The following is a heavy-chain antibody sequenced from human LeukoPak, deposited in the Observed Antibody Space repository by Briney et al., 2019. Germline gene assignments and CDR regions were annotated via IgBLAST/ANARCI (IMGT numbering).Heavy chain of an antibody. CDR3: ARLPALYCSSTSCPDDY. Sequence: GESLKISCKGSGYSFTSYWISWVRQMPGKGLEWMGRIDPSDSYTNYSPSFQGHVTISADKSISTAYLQWSSLKASDTAMYYCARLPALYCSSTSCPDDYWGQGTLVTVSS. D-gene: IGHD2-2*01. V-gene: IGHV5-10-1*01. J-gene: IGHJ4*02. CDR1: GYSFTSYW. CDR2: IDPSDSYT.